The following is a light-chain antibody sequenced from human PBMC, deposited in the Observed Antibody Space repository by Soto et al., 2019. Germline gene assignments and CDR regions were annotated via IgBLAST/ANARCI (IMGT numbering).Light chain of an antibody. Sequence: EIVLTQSPATLSLSPGERATLSCRASQSVSSYLAWYQQKPGQAPKLLIYDASNRATGIPARFSGSGSGTEFTLTISSLEPEDFEVYYCQQRSNWPITFGQGTRLEIK. CDR3: QQRSNWPIT. V-gene: IGKV3-11*01. CDR2: DAS. CDR1: QSVSSY. J-gene: IGKJ5*01.